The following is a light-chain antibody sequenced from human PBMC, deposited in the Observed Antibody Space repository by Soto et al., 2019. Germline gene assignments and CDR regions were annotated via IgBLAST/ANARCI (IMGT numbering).Light chain of an antibody. CDR3: QQYGTSFT. Sequence: EVVLTQSPGTLSLSPGERATLSCRASVSVSSSSLAWYQQKPGQAPRLLIYGASSRATGIPDRFSGSGSETDFTLTINRLEPGDFAVYYCQQYGTSFTFGQGTRLEIK. V-gene: IGKV3-20*01. CDR1: VSVSSSS. J-gene: IGKJ2*01. CDR2: GAS.